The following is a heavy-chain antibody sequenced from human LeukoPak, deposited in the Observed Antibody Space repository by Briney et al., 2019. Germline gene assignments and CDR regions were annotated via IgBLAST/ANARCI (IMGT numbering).Heavy chain of an antibody. CDR1: GFTFSSNS. CDR3: AIPAGVGTIIY. D-gene: IGHD1-26*01. CDR2: ISSSSSTI. J-gene: IGHJ4*02. V-gene: IGHV3-48*01. Sequence: GGSLRLSCAASGFTFSSNSMNWVRQAPGKGLEWVSYISSSSSTIYYADSVKGRFTISRDNAKNSLYLQMNSLRAEDTAVYYCAIPAGVGTIIYRGQGTLVTVSS.